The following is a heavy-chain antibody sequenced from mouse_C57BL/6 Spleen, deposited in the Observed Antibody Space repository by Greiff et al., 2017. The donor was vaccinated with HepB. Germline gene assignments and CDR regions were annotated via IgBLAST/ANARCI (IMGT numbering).Heavy chain of an antibody. J-gene: IGHJ1*03. CDR2: IYPGDGDT. V-gene: IGHV1-82*01. CDR3: ARRGTTVVGYFDV. D-gene: IGHD1-1*01. Sequence: QVQLQQPGPELVKPGASVKISCKASGYAFSSSWMNWVKQRPGKGLEWIGRIYPGDGDTNYNGKFKGKATLTADKSSSTAYMQLSSLTSEDSAVYFCARRGTTVVGYFDVWGTGTTVTVSS. CDR1: GYAFSSSW.